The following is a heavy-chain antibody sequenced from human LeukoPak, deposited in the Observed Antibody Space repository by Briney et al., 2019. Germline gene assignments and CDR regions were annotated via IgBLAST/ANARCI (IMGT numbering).Heavy chain of an antibody. Sequence: GGSLRLSCAASGFSFDGYGMHWVRQAPGKGLEWVAGLWYGSDKYYADSVKGRFTISRDTSKKTLYLQMNSLRAEDTAVYYCAKGGIAVIITTVPIDYWGQGTLVTVSS. CDR2: LWYGSDK. D-gene: IGHD3-22*01. CDR1: GFSFDGYG. J-gene: IGHJ4*02. V-gene: IGHV3-33*06. CDR3: AKGGIAVIITTVPIDY.